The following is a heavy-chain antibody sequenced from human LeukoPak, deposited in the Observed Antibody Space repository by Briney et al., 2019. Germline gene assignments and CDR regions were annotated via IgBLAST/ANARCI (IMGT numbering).Heavy chain of an antibody. CDR3: ARDSGGELPAHYFDY. J-gene: IGHJ4*02. D-gene: IGHD1-26*01. Sequence: GGSLRLSCAASGFTFSSYWVSWVRQAPGKGLEWVANIKQDGSEKYYVDSVKGRFTISRDNAKNSLYLQMNSLRAEDTAVYYCARDSGGELPAHYFDYWGQGTLVTVSS. V-gene: IGHV3-7*01. CDR1: GFTFSSYW. CDR2: IKQDGSEK.